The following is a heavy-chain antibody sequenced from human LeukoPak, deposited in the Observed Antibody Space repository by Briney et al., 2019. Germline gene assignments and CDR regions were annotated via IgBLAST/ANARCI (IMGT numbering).Heavy chain of an antibody. CDR2: IYPGDSDT. V-gene: IGHV5-51*01. D-gene: IGHD6-13*01. Sequence: GESLKISCKGSGYSFTSYWIGWVRQMPGKGLEWMGIIYPGDSDTRYSPSFQGQVTISADKSISTAYLQWSSLKASDTAMYYCARHVTPYSSSLYSDYYGRVVCGQGTTVTVS. CDR1: GYSFTSYW. J-gene: IGHJ6*02. CDR3: ARHVTPYSSSLYSDYYGRVV.